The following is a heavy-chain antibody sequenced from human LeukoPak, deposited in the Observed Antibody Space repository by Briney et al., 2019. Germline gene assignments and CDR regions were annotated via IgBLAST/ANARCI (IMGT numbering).Heavy chain of an antibody. CDR2: IIPIFGTA. CDR1: GGTFSSYA. CDR3: AREWSFELDY. J-gene: IGHJ4*02. Sequence: GSSVKVSCKASGGTFSSYAISWVRQAPGQGLEWMGGIIPIFGTANYAQKFQGRVTIAADKSTSTAYMELSSLRSEDTAVYYCAREWSFELDYWGQGTLVTVSS. V-gene: IGHV1-69*06. D-gene: IGHD3-10*01.